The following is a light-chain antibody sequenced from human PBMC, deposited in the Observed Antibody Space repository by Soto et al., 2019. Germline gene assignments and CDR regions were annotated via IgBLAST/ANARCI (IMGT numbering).Light chain of an antibody. CDR3: QQYYRSCT. CDR1: QSVIDW. J-gene: IGKJ2*02. Sequence: DIQLTQSPSTLSASVGDRVTITCRASQSVIDWLAWYQQKPGKAPKLLIYDASSLQSGVPSRFSGSGSGTEFSLTISSLQPDDFATYYCQQYYRSCTFGQGTKVEIK. V-gene: IGKV1-5*01. CDR2: DAS.